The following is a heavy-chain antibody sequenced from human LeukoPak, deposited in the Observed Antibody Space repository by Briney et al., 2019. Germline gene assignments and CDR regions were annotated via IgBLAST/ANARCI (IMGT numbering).Heavy chain of an antibody. CDR3: ARHGASRRWLQLQRPEYFQH. CDR1: GGSISSYY. Sequence: PSETLSLTCTVSGGSISSYYWSWIRQPPGKGLEWIGYIYYSGSTNYNPSLKSRVTISVDTSKNQFSLKLSSVTAADTAVYYCARHGASRRWLQLQRPEYFQHWGQGTLVTVSS. J-gene: IGHJ1*01. V-gene: IGHV4-59*08. CDR2: IYYSGST. D-gene: IGHD5-24*01.